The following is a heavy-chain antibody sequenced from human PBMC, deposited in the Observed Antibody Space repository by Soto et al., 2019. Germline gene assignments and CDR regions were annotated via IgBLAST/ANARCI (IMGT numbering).Heavy chain of an antibody. CDR2: IYWNDDK. J-gene: IGHJ5*02. CDR3: AHSFVWGYDYVSGVYNWFDP. D-gene: IGHD3-16*01. CDR1: GFSLSTSGVG. Sequence: SGPTLVNPTQTLTLTCTFSGFSLSTSGVGVGWIRQPPGKALEWLALIYWNDDKRYSPSLKSRLTITKDTSKNQMVLTMTNMDPVDTATYYCAHSFVWGYDYVSGVYNWFDPWGQGTLVTVSS. V-gene: IGHV2-5*01.